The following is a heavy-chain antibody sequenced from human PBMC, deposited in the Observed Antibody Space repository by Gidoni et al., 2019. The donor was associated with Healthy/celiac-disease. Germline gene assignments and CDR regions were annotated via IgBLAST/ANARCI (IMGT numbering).Heavy chain of an antibody. CDR3: AKDDLSGYSGYVGMDY. CDR2: ISYDGSNK. D-gene: IGHD5-12*01. CDR1: GFTFSSYG. J-gene: IGHJ4*02. Sequence: QVQLVESGGGVVQPGRSLRLSCAASGFTFSSYGMHWVRQAPGKGLEWVAVISYDGSNKYYADSVKGRFTISRDNSKNTLYLQMNSLRAEDTAVYYCAKDDLSGYSGYVGMDYWGQGTLVTVSS. V-gene: IGHV3-30*18.